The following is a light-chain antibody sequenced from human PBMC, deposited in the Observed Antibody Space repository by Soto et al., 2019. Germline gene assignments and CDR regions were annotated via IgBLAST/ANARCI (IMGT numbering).Light chain of an antibody. CDR1: STVMGRWKD. CDR2: EVK. Sequence: SLLPQSVSMSLGPCDAITISWTGGSTVMGRWKDVWWDRQDPAKAPKRMGVEVKNHPWWVSGRVSGSTSGNTASLTLSGLQAEDEADYYCSSYPPGSTLYAFGTGTKVTVL. J-gene: IGLJ1*01. V-gene: IGLV2-14*01. CDR3: SSYPPGSTLYA.